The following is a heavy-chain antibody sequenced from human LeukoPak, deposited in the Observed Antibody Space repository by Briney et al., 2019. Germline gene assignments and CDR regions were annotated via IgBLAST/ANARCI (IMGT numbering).Heavy chain of an antibody. D-gene: IGHD4-17*01. J-gene: IGHJ4*02. Sequence: GGSLRLSCAASGFTVSSNYMSWVRQAPGKGLEWVSVIYSGGSTYYADSVKGGFTISRDNSKNTLYLQMNSLRAEDTAVYYCAGGDSPDYGDYQHLDYWGQGTLVTVSS. CDR2: IYSGGST. CDR3: AGGDSPDYGDYQHLDY. CDR1: GFTVSSNY. V-gene: IGHV3-53*01.